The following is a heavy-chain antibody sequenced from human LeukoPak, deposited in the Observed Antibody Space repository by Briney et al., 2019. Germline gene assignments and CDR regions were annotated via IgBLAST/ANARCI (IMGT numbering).Heavy chain of an antibody. J-gene: IGHJ6*04. CDR2: ISRSNSYM. D-gene: IGHD3-10*02. CDR1: GFTFSSYS. Sequence: GGSLRLSCAASGFTFSSYSMNWVRQAPGKGLEWVSSISRSNSYMYYADSVKGRFTISRDNAKNSLYLQMNSLRAEDTAVYYCAELGITMIGGVWGKGTTVTISS. V-gene: IGHV3-21*01. CDR3: AELGITMIGGV.